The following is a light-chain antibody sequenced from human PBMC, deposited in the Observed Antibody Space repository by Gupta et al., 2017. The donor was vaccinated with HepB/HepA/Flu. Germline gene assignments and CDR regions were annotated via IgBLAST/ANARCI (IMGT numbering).Light chain of an antibody. CDR3: QQEGSWPCT. J-gene: IGKJ4*01. Sequence: GLTQSPGTLSLSPGESAALSCRASQIVSSNFLAWYQHRPGQAPRRLIYGASSKATDIPDRFSGSGSGTDFRLIINRVEAEDVAVYYYQQEGSWPCTFGEGTKVEIK. CDR2: GAS. CDR1: QIVSSNF. V-gene: IGKV3-20*01.